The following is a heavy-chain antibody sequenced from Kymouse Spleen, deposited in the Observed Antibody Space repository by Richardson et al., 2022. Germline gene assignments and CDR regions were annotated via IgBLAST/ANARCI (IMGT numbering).Heavy chain of an antibody. CDR2: INHSGST. V-gene: IGHV4-34*01. CDR1: GGSFSGYY. Sequence: QVQLQQWGAGLLKPSETLSLTCAVYGGSFSGYYWSWIRQPPGKGLEWIGEINHSGSTNYNPSLKSRVTISVDTSKNQFSLKLSSVTAADTAVYYCARSGTKDYYYGMDVWGQGTTVTVSS. J-gene: IGHJ6*02. CDR3: ARSGTKDYYYGMDV. D-gene: IGHD1-7*01.